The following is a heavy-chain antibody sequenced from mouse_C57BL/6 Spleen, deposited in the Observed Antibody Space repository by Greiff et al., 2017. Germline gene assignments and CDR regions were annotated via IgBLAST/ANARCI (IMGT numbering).Heavy chain of an antibody. Sequence: EVKLQESGAELVRPGSSVKMSCKTSGYTFTSYGINWVKQRPGQGLEWIGYIYIGNGYTEYNEKFKGKATLTSDTSSSTAYMQLSSLTSEASAIYFWVRRYGNFWYFDVWGTGTTVTVSS. J-gene: IGHJ1*03. CDR2: IYIGNGYT. CDR3: VRRYGNFWYFDV. V-gene: IGHV1-58*01. D-gene: IGHD2-1*01. CDR1: GYTFTSYG.